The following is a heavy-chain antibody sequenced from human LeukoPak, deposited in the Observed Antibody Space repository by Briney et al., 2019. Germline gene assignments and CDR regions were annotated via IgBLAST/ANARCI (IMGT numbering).Heavy chain of an antibody. Sequence: SETLSLTCTVSGGSISSSSYYWSWIRQPPGKGLEWSGYIYYSGNTNYNPSLKSRVTISVDTSKNQFSLKLSSVTAADTAVYYCAGPYDSSGLKDAFDIWGQGTMVTVSS. J-gene: IGHJ3*02. CDR3: AGPYDSSGLKDAFDI. CDR2: IYYSGNT. D-gene: IGHD3-22*01. V-gene: IGHV4-61*05. CDR1: GGSISSSSYY.